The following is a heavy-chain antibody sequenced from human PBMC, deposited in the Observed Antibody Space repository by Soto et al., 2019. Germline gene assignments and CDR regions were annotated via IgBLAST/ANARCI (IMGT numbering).Heavy chain of an antibody. CDR3: ARQYCGGDCYSYGMDV. V-gene: IGHV1-8*01. CDR2: MNPNRGNT. Sequence: ASVKVSCKASGYTFTSYDINWVRQATGQGLEWMGWMNPNRGNTGYAQKFQGRVTMTRNTSISTAYMELSSLRSEDTAVYYCARQYCGGDCYSYGMDVWGQGTTVTVSS. J-gene: IGHJ6*02. D-gene: IGHD2-21*02. CDR1: GYTFTSYD.